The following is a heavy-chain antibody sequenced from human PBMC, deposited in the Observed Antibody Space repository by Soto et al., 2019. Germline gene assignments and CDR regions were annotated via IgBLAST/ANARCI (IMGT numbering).Heavy chain of an antibody. V-gene: IGHV3-33*01. CDR1: GFTFSIYG. J-gene: IGHJ4*02. D-gene: IGHD6-19*01. Sequence: QVQLVQSGGGVVQPGRSLRLSCAASGFTFSIYGMHWVRQAPGQGLEWVAVIWYDGSNQYYADSVKGRFTISRDNSKKTLFLQMNSLRADDTAVYYCARATNGQWLELDYWGQGTLLTVSS. CDR2: IWYDGSNQ. CDR3: ARATNGQWLELDY.